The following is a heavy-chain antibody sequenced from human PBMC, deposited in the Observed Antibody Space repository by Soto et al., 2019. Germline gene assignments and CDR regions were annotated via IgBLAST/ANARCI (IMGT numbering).Heavy chain of an antibody. CDR1: GFIFSNYG. V-gene: IGHV3-48*02. D-gene: IGHD3-22*01. CDR3: ARSGANYESPTPFDY. Sequence: GASVKVSCKASGFIFSNYGMNWVRQAPGKGLEWVSYISVSGHIMYYADSVKGRFTISRDNAKDSLYLQMISLRDEDTAVYYCARSGANYESPTPFDYWGQGTLVTVSS. J-gene: IGHJ4*02. CDR2: ISVSGHIM.